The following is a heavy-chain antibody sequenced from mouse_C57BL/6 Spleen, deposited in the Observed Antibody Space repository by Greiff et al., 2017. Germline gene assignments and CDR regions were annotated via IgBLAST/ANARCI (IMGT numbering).Heavy chain of an antibody. Sequence: VQLVESGAELARPGASVKMSCKASGYTFTSYTMHWVKQRPGQGLEWIGYINPSSGYTKYNQKFKDKATLTADKSSSTAYMQLSSLTSEDSAVYYCARSYYGSSLDYWGQGTTLTVSS. CDR3: ARSYYGSSLDY. CDR1: GYTFTSYT. D-gene: IGHD1-1*01. J-gene: IGHJ2*01. CDR2: INPSSGYT. V-gene: IGHV1-4*01.